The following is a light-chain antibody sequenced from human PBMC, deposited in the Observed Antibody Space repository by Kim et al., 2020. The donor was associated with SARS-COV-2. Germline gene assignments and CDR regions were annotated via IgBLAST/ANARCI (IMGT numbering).Light chain of an antibody. V-gene: IGLV2-23*02. CDR2: EVT. CDR3: CAYAGDNTPVL. CDR1: DSDVGSYDL. J-gene: IGLJ2*01. Sequence: QSALTQPASVSGSPGQSITISCTGTDSDVGSYDLVSWYQQHPGKAPKLMIYEVTKRPSGVSNRFSGSKSGNTASLTISRLQAEDEADYYCCAYAGDNTPVLFGGGTQLTVL.